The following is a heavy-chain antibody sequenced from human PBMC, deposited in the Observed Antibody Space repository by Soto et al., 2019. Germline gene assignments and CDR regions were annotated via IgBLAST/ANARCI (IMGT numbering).Heavy chain of an antibody. D-gene: IGHD3-10*01. V-gene: IGHV1-69*13. CDR3: ARDLMVRGVQSPA. Sequence: SVKVSCKASGYTFTSYGISWVRQAPGQGLEWMGGIIPIFGTANYAQKFQGRVTITADESTSTAYMELSSLRSEDTAVYYCARDLMVRGVQSPAWGQGTLVTVSS. CDR2: IIPIFGTA. J-gene: IGHJ4*02. CDR1: GYTFTSYG.